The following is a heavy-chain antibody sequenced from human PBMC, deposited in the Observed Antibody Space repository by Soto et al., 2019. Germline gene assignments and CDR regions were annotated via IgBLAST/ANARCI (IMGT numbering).Heavy chain of an antibody. CDR3: ARALTLIGGGVVSYYFGMDI. Sequence: QLEQSGGALVQPGGSLRLPCAASDFDVSGNYISWVRQAPGKGLEWVSMIHVDGRTYYGDSVRGRFIVSRDDSENTVYLQMNSLRAEDTAVYFCARALTLIGGGVVSYYFGMDIWGQGTMVTVSS. D-gene: IGHD3-10*01. J-gene: IGHJ6*02. CDR2: IHVDGRT. CDR1: DFDVSGNY. V-gene: IGHV3-53*01.